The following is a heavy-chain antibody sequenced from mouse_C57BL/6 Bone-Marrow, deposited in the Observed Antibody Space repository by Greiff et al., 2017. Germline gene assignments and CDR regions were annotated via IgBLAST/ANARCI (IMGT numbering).Heavy chain of an antibody. CDR3: AISYDYVDYTMDY. Sequence: VQLQQPGAELVKPGASVKLSCKASGYTFTNYWMHWVKQRPGQGLEWIGMMHPNGGSPDYNEKFKSEATLSGDKSSRTAYMELSSLTSEDSAVYYCAISYDYVDYTMDYWGQGTSVTVSS. D-gene: IGHD2-4*01. J-gene: IGHJ4*01. CDR1: GYTFTNYW. CDR2: MHPNGGSP. V-gene: IGHV1-64*01.